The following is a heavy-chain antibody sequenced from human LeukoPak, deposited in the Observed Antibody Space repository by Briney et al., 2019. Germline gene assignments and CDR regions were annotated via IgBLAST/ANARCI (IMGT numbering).Heavy chain of an antibody. CDR3: ARESANYIVVVVAANYYGMDV. CDR1: GFTFSSYS. J-gene: IGHJ6*02. V-gene: IGHV3-48*01. D-gene: IGHD2-15*01. Sequence: GGSLRLSCAASGFTFSSYSMNLGRQAPGKGLEWVSYISSSSSTIYYADSVKGRFTISRDNAKNSLYLQMNSLRAEDTAVYYCARESANYIVVVVAANYYGMDVWGQGTTVTVSS. CDR2: ISSSSSTI.